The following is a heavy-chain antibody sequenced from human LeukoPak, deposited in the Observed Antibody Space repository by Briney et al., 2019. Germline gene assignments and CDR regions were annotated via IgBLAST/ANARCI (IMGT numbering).Heavy chain of an antibody. D-gene: IGHD5-12*01. J-gene: IGHJ4*02. CDR3: ARDLKRGYSGYGPVV. CDR1: EFTLSSYS. Sequence: GGPLRLSCAASEFTLSSYSMNGFRKAPGKGLEGVSYISSSSSTIYYADSVKGRFTISRDNAKNSLYLQMNSLRAEDTAVYYCARDLKRGYSGYGPVVWGQGTLVTVSS. V-gene: IGHV3-48*01. CDR2: ISSSSSTI.